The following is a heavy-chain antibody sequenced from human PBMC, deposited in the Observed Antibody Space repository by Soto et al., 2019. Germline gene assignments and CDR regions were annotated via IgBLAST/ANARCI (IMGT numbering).Heavy chain of an antibody. V-gene: IGHV1-3*01. D-gene: IGHD3-10*01. J-gene: IGHJ5*02. Sequence: QVQLVQSGAEVKKPGASVRVSCKASGYTFSTYALHWVRQAPGQRLEWMGWINAGNGNTKYSQTFQGRVTFTRDTSASTAYMELSSLRSEDTAVFYCASPSYGSGTFSWGQGTLVTVSS. CDR2: INAGNGNT. CDR1: GYTFSTYA. CDR3: ASPSYGSGTFS.